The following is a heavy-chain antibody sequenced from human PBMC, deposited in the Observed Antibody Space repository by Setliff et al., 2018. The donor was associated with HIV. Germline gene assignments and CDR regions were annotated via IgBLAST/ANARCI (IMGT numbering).Heavy chain of an antibody. J-gene: IGHJ5*02. D-gene: IGHD3-22*01. CDR3: ARVTVELYHDDARGFDP. CDR1: GFTVSSSY. V-gene: IGHV3-53*05. Sequence: PGGSLRLSCEASGFTVSSSYMAWVRQAPGKGLEWVSTIYSDGSTYHRDSVKGRFTLSRDNSKNTVYLQVGSLRSDDTAVYFCARVTVELYHDDARGFDPWGQGTLVTVSS. CDR2: IYSDGST.